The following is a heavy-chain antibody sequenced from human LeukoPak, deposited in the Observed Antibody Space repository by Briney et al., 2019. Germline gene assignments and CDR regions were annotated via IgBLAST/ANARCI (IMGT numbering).Heavy chain of an antibody. CDR1: GYTFTSYG. Sequence: GASVKVSCKASGYTFTSYGISWVRQAPGQGLEWMGWISAYNGNTNYAQKLQGRVTMTTDTSTSTAYMELRSLRSDDTAVYYCARGPVVTRDYYYYYCMDVWGQGTTVTVSS. CDR2: ISAYNGNT. D-gene: IGHD4-23*01. CDR3: ARGPVVTRDYYYYYCMDV. V-gene: IGHV1-18*01. J-gene: IGHJ6*02.